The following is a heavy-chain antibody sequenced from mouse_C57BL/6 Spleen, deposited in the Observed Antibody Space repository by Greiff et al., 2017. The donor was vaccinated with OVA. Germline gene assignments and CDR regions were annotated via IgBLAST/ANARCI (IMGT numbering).Heavy chain of an antibody. CDR1: GYTFTSYW. CDR3: ARSSYDGGYFDY. J-gene: IGHJ2*01. Sequence: QVQLQQPGAELVKPGASVKLSCKASGYTFTSYWMHWVKQRPGQGLEWIGMIHPNSGSTNYNEKFKSKATLTVDKSSSTAYMQLSSLTSEDSAVYYCARSSYDGGYFDYWGQGTTLTVSS. CDR2: IHPNSGST. V-gene: IGHV1-64*01. D-gene: IGHD2-12*01.